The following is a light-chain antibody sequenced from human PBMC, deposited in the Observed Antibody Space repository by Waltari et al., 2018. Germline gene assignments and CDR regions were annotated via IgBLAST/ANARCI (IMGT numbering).Light chain of an antibody. J-gene: IGKJ1*01. CDR3: QQYNNWPT. V-gene: IGKV1-9*01. Sequence: DIQLTQSPSFLSASVGDRVTITCRASQGISSYLVWYQQKPGKAPKFLIYAASTLQSGVPSRFSGSGSGTEFTLTISSLQPEDFATYYCQQYNNWPTFGQGTKVEIK. CDR1: QGISSY. CDR2: AAS.